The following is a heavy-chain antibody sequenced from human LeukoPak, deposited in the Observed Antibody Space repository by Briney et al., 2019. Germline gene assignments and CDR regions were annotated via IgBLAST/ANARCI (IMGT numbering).Heavy chain of an antibody. J-gene: IGHJ4*02. Sequence: GGSLRLSCAASGITFDNAWFNWVRQAPGKGLEWVGRIYSKTDGGPTDYATPVTGRFSISRDDSKNTLYLQMNSLKTDDTAVYYCTTVPWFGDLYAAGYWGQGTLVTVSS. CDR2: IYSKTDGGPT. V-gene: IGHV3-15*01. D-gene: IGHD3-10*01. CDR3: TTVPWFGDLYAAGY. CDR1: GITFDNAW.